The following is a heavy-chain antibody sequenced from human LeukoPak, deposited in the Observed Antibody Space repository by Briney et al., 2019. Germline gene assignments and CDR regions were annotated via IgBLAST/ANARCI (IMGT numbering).Heavy chain of an antibody. V-gene: IGHV3-9*01. Sequence: GGSLRLSCEASGFTFDDCALHWVRQAPGKGLEWVSGISRNSRILGYADSVKGRFTISRDSAKNSLYLQMNSLRAEDTAFYYCVREGYYDSSGYLGVFDYWGQGTLVTVSS. D-gene: IGHD3-22*01. CDR3: VREGYYDSSGYLGVFDY. J-gene: IGHJ4*02. CDR2: ISRNSRIL. CDR1: GFTFDDCA.